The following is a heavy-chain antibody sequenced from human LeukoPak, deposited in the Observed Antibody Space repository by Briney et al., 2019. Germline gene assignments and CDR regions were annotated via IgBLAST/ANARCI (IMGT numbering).Heavy chain of an antibody. Sequence: PGGSLRLSCAASGFTFSSYAMSWVRQPPGKGLVWVSRINSDGRDTTYVDSVKGRFTISRDNAKNTVYLQMNSLRAEDTAVYYCATFGYNWNLGYWGQGTLVTVSS. CDR1: GFTFSSYA. V-gene: IGHV3-74*03. J-gene: IGHJ4*02. CDR3: ATFGYNWNLGY. D-gene: IGHD1-20*01. CDR2: INSDGRDT.